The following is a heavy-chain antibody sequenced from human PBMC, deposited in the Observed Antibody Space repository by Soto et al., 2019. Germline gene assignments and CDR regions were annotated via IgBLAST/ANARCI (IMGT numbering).Heavy chain of an antibody. CDR2: IYYSGST. CDR3: ARDSALGPYDFWSGYRSSATANYYYGMDV. V-gene: IGHV4-61*01. D-gene: IGHD3-3*01. Sequence: SETLALTCTVAGGSVSSGSYYWSWIRQPPGKGLEWIGYIYYSGSTNYNPSLKSRVTISVDTSKNQFSLKLSSVTAADTAVYYCARDSALGPYDFWSGYRSSATANYYYGMDVWGQGTTVTVSS. J-gene: IGHJ6*02. CDR1: GGSVSSGSYY.